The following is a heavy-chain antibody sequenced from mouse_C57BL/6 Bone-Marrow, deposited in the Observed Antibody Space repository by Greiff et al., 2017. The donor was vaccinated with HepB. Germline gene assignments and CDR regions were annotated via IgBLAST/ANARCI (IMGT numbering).Heavy chain of an antibody. V-gene: IGHV2-2*01. CDR3: ARKSPSFITTVVNY. CDR1: GFSLTSYG. Sequence: QVQLQQSGPGLVQPSQSLSITCTVSGFSLTSYGVHWVRQSPGKGLEWLGVIWSGGSTDYNAAFISRLSISKDNSKSQVFFKMNSLQADDTAIYCCARKSPSFITTVVNYWGQGTTLTVSS. CDR2: IWSGGST. J-gene: IGHJ2*01. D-gene: IGHD1-1*01.